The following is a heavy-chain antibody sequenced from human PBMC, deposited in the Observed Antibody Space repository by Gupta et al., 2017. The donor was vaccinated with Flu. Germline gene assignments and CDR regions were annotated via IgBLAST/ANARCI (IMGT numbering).Heavy chain of an antibody. Sequence: QLHLQESAPGLVKPSDTLSLTCSVSGASIIRSDHYWRWIRQTPGKGLEYIGSVYYVGTTYYNVFLESRVTISIDTSKNQFSLKLVSVTAADTALYYCARSGDYFDSWGQGALVTVSS. V-gene: IGHV4-39*01. CDR3: ARSGDYFDS. D-gene: IGHD3-10*01. J-gene: IGHJ4*02. CDR1: GASIIRSDHY. CDR2: VYYVGTT.